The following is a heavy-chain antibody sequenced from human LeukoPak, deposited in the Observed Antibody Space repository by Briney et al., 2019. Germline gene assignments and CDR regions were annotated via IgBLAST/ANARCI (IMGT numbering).Heavy chain of an antibody. CDR2: IYPSDSHT. D-gene: IGHD1-1*01. J-gene: IGHJ5*02. CDR3: ARQLVERSWFDP. CDR1: GYSFTSYW. Sequence: GESLKISCQGSGYSFTSYWIGWVRQMPGKGLEWMGIIYPSDSHTRYSPSFQGQVTISVDKSISTAYLQWSSLKASDTAMYYCARQLVERSWFDPWGQGTLVTVSS. V-gene: IGHV5-51*01.